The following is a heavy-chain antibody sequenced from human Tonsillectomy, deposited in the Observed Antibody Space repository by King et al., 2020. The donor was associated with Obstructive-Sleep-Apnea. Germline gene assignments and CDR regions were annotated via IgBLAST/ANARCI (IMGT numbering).Heavy chain of an antibody. CDR1: GFTFSSYG. J-gene: IGHJ4*02. CDR3: AKDESYYDSSGPFDY. Sequence: QGQLVQSGGGVVQPGRSLRLSCAASGFTFSSYGMHWVRQAPGKGLEWVAVIWYDGSNKYYADSVKGRFTISRDNSKNTRYLQMNSLRAEDTAVYYCAKDESYYDSSGPFDYWGQGTLVTVSS. V-gene: IGHV3-33*06. D-gene: IGHD3-22*01. CDR2: IWYDGSNK.